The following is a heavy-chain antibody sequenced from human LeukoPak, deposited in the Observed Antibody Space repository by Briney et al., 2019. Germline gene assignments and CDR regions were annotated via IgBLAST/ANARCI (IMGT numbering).Heavy chain of an antibody. V-gene: IGHV1-69*05. Sequence: ASVKVSCKASGGTFSSYAISWVRQAPGQGLEWMGRIIPIFGTANYAQKFQGRVTITTDESTSTAYMELSSLRSEDTAVYYCARHGEDELPIDYWGQGTLVTVSS. CDR1: GGTFSSYA. D-gene: IGHD4-17*01. CDR2: IIPIFGTA. J-gene: IGHJ4*02. CDR3: ARHGEDELPIDY.